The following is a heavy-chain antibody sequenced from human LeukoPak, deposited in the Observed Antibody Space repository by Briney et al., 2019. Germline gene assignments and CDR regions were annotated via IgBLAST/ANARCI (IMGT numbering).Heavy chain of an antibody. CDR2: ISAYNGNT. D-gene: IGHD3-22*01. Sequence: ASVKVSCKASGYTFTSYGTSWVRQAPGQGLEWMGWISAYNGNTNYAQKLQGRVTMTTDTSTSTAYMELRSLRSDDTAVYYCAREPYPTYYYDSSGYYPLDYWGQGTLVTVSS. CDR3: AREPYPTYYYDSSGYYPLDY. J-gene: IGHJ4*02. CDR1: GYTFTSYG. V-gene: IGHV1-18*01.